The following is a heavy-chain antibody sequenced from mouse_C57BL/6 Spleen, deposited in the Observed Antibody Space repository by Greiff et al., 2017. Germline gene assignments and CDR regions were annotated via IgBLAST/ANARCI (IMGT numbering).Heavy chain of an antibody. J-gene: IGHJ1*03. CDR3: ARDRGFGWYFDV. Sequence: EVQLVESGGGLVKPGGSLKLSCAASGFTFSSYAMSWVRQTPEKRLEWVATISDGGSYTYYPDNVKGRFTISRDNAKNNLYLQMSHLKSEDTAMYYCARDRGFGWYFDVWGTGTTVTVSS. D-gene: IGHD3-1*01. CDR1: GFTFSSYA. CDR2: ISDGGSYT. V-gene: IGHV5-4*01.